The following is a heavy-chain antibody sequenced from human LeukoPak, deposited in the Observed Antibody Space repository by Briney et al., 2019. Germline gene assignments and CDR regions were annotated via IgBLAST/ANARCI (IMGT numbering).Heavy chain of an antibody. CDR2: ISGSGGTA. Sequence: GGSRRLSCAASGFTFSIYAMSWVRQAPGKGLEWVSAISGSGGTAYYADSVKGRFTISRDNSKNTLYLQMNSLRAEDTAVYYCAKKGYYDGSGYYMYYFDHWGQGTLVTVSS. D-gene: IGHD3-22*01. CDR1: GFTFSIYA. J-gene: IGHJ4*02. CDR3: AKKGYYDGSGYYMYYFDH. V-gene: IGHV3-23*01.